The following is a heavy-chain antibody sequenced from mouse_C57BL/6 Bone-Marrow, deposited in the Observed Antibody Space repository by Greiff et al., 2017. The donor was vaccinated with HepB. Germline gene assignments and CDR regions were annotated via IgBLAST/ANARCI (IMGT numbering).Heavy chain of an antibody. CDR3: ARRGGDGPAWFAH. D-gene: IGHD2-3*01. CDR2: INPTTTST. J-gene: IGHJ3*01. Sequence: VQRVESGAELAKPGASVKMSCRASGYNFLNYWIHWIKQRPGQGLEWIGYINPTTTSTKYNQKFQDKATLTADKSSSTAYIQLISLTSEDSAVYYCARRGGDGPAWFAHWGQGTRVTVSA. CDR1: GYNFLNYW. V-gene: IGHV1-7*01.